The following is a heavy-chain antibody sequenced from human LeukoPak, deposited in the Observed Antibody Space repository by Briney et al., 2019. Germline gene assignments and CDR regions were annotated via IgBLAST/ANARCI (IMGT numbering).Heavy chain of an antibody. D-gene: IGHD5-12*01. CDR1: GGSFSGYY. CDR3: ARAGATYWFDP. Sequence: PSETLSLTCAVYGGSFSGYYWSWIRQPPGKGLEWIGEINHSGSTNYNPSLKSRVTISVDTSKNKFSLKLSSVTAADTAVYYCARAGATYWFDPWGQGTLVTVSS. J-gene: IGHJ5*02. V-gene: IGHV4-34*01. CDR2: INHSGST.